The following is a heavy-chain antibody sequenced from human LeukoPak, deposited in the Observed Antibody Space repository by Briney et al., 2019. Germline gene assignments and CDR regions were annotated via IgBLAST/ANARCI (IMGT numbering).Heavy chain of an antibody. V-gene: IGHV3-48*04. Sequence: PPGGSLRLSCSASGFTFSAYTMNWVRQAPGQGLEWVSYISSGSSSVYYADSVKGRFTISRDNAKNSLYLQMNSLRAEDTAVYYCARPVDYNAGDYWGQGTLVTVSS. J-gene: IGHJ4*02. D-gene: IGHD5-12*01. CDR1: GFTFSAYT. CDR2: ISSGSSSV. CDR3: ARPVDYNAGDY.